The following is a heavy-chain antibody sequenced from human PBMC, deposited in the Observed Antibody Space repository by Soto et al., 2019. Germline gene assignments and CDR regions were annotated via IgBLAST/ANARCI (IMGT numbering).Heavy chain of an antibody. Sequence: SETLSLTCTVSGGSISSYYWSWIRQPPGKGLEWIGYIYYSGSTNYNPSLKSRVTISVETCKNQFYLKLSSVTAADTAVYYCARSPRVIVGATKRPRESNCFDPWGQGTLVTVSS. V-gene: IGHV4-59*01. CDR3: ARSPRVIVGATKRPRESNCFDP. D-gene: IGHD1-26*01. J-gene: IGHJ5*02. CDR2: IYYSGST. CDR1: GGSISSYY.